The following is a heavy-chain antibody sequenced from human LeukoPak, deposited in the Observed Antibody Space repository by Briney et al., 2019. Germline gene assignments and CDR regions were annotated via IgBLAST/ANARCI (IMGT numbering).Heavy chain of an antibody. CDR1: GGSFSGYY. V-gene: IGHV4-34*01. CDR2: INHSGST. CDR3: ARGPTYYYDSSGYYGA. D-gene: IGHD3-22*01. Sequence: SETLSLTCAVYGGSFSGYYWSWIRQPPGKGLEWIGEINHSGSTNYNPSLKSQVTISVDTSKNQFSQKLSSVTAADTAVYYCARGPTYYYDSSGYYGAWGQGTLVTVSS. J-gene: IGHJ4*02.